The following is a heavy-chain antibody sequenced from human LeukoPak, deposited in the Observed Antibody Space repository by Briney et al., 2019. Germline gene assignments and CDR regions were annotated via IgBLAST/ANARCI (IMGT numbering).Heavy chain of an antibody. CDR2: ISGAGGNV. CDR1: GFTFSIYA. V-gene: IGHV3-48*03. Sequence: GGSLRLSCAASGFTFSIYAMSWVRQAPGKGLEWVSYISGAGGNVNYADSVKGRFIISRDNGKNSLYLQMSSLRAEDTAVYYCAIWMGNNADFTGPIDYWGQGTLVTVSS. J-gene: IGHJ4*02. CDR3: AIWMGNNADFTGPIDY. D-gene: IGHD2-2*03.